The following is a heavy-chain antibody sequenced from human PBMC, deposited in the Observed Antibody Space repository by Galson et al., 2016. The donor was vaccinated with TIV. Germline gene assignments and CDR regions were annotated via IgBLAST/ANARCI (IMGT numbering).Heavy chain of an antibody. D-gene: IGHD2-2*01. CDR1: GFAFHDYG. V-gene: IGHV3-9*01. CDR2: ISSNSVSR. CDR3: ARDCSSSNCYTDPIYFDS. J-gene: IGHJ4*02. Sequence: SLRLSCAASGFAFHDYGMHWVRQVPGKGLEWVSGISSNSVSRGYADSVKGRFTISRDNAKNSLYLQMNGLRVEDTAVYYCARDCSSSNCYTDPIYFDSWGQGVLVTVSS.